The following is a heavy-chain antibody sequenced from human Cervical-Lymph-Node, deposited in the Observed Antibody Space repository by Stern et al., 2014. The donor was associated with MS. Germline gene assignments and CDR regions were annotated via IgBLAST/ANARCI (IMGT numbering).Heavy chain of an antibody. J-gene: IGHJ4*02. CDR3: AHRTAGPFDY. V-gene: IGHV2-5*02. CDR2: MYWDDQK. CDR1: GFSLSTSCLG. Sequence: QITLKESGPALVKPTQTLTLTCTFSGFSLSTSCLGVGWIRQPPGEALEWLAYMYWDDQKRYSPSLKSRLTITKDTSKNQVVLTLTNVDPVDTATYYCAHRTAGPFDYWGQGTLVTVSS.